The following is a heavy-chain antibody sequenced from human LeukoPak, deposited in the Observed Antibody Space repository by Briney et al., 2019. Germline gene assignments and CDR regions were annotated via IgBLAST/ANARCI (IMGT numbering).Heavy chain of an antibody. D-gene: IGHD1-26*01. J-gene: IGHJ6*03. CDR1: GGTFSSYA. Sequence: GASVKVSCKASGGTFSSYAISWVRQAPGQGLEWMGGIIPIFGTANYAQKFQGRVTITTDESTSTAYMELSSLRSEDTAVYYCARGGSYYNYYYYMDVWGKATTVTLSS. CDR2: IIPIFGTA. CDR3: ARGGSYYNYYYYMDV. V-gene: IGHV1-69*05.